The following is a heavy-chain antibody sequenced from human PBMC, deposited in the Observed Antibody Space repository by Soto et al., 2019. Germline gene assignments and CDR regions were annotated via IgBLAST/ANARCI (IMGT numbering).Heavy chain of an antibody. V-gene: IGHV1-3*01. J-gene: IGHJ4*02. CDR1: GFIFATSV. D-gene: IGHD5-12*01. Sequence: GASVKVSCKTSGFIFATSVIHWVRQAPGQRPEWMGWIAAGNGKTDYSQKFQGRLTLDRDTSASTVYLDLTILRAEDTAVYFCARGNSHYDYGFFEYWGQGSPVTVSS. CDR3: ARGNSHYDYGFFEY. CDR2: IAAGNGKT.